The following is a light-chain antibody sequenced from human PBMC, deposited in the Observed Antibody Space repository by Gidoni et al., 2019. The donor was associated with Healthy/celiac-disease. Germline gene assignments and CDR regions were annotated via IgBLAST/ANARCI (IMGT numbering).Light chain of an antibody. CDR2: WAS. Sequence: DIVMTQSPDSLAVSLGVRATINCKTSQSVLYSSNNKNYLAWYQQKPRQPPKLLISWASTRESGVPDRFSGSGSGTDFTLTISSLQAEDVAVYYCQQYYSTPPTFGQGTKVEIK. V-gene: IGKV4-1*01. CDR1: QSVLYSSNNKNY. CDR3: QQYYSTPPT. J-gene: IGKJ1*01.